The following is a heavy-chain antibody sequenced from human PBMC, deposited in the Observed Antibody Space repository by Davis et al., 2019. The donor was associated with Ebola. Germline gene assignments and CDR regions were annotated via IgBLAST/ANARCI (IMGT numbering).Heavy chain of an antibody. CDR3: ARSHGSANFDY. CDR1: RYTFTSYA. D-gene: IGHD3-10*01. V-gene: IGHV1-3*01. J-gene: IGHJ4*02. CDR2: ITVGNGNT. Sequence: ASVQVSCKASRYTFTSYAMHWVRQAPGQRLEWMGWITVGNGNTKYSQKFQGRVTITRDTSASTAYMELSSLRSEDTAVYYCARSHGSANFDYWGQGTLVTVSS.